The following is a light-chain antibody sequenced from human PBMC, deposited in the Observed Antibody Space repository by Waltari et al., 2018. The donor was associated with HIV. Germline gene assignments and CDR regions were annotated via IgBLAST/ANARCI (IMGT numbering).Light chain of an antibody. CDR2: WAS. Sequence: DIVMTQSPDSLAVSLGERAPINCKTSQRVLYSSNNKNYLAWYQQKPGQPPKLLIYWASTRESGVPDRFSGSGSGTDFTLTISSLQAEDVAVYYCQQYYSTLRTFGQGTKVEIK. CDR3: QQYYSTLRT. V-gene: IGKV4-1*01. J-gene: IGKJ1*01. CDR1: QRVLYSSNNKNY.